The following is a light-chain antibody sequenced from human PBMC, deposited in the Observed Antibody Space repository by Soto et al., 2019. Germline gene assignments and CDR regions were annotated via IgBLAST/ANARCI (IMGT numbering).Light chain of an antibody. CDR3: AAWDDYLNGPL. CDR2: SDD. CDR1: TSNIGRYS. J-gene: IGLJ3*02. Sequence: QPVLTQPPSLSGTPGQRVTISCSGSTSNIGRYSVNWYQHFPGTAPKILIYSDDERPSGVPDRFSVSKTGTSDSLAISGLQSEDGAEYYCAAWDDYLNGPLLGGGTKLTVL. V-gene: IGLV1-44*01.